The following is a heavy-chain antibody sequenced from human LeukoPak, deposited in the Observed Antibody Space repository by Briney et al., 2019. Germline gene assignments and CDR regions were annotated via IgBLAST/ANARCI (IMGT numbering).Heavy chain of an antibody. V-gene: IGHV4-30-4*01. CDR1: GGSISSGDYY. CDR2: IYYSGST. Sequence: SETLSLTCTVSGGSISSGDYYWSWIRQPPGKGLEWIVYIYYSGSTYYNPSLKSRFTISVDTSKNQFSLKLSSVTAADTAVYYCARVPYCSGGSCYYYFDYWGQGTLVTVSS. CDR3: ARVPYCSGGSCYYYFDY. J-gene: IGHJ4*02. D-gene: IGHD2-15*01.